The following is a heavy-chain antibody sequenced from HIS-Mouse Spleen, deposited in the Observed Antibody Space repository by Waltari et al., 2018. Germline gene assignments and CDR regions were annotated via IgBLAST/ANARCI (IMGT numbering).Heavy chain of an antibody. CDR1: GFSLNTSGMC. J-gene: IGHJ4*02. CDR2: IDWDYDI. D-gene: IGHD6-19*01. Sequence: QVTLRESGPALVKPTQTLTLTCTFSGFSLNTSGMCVSWIRQPPGKALEWLARIDWDYDIYYSTSLKTRLTISKDTSNNQVVLTMTNMDPVDTATYYCARIAEGYSSGWYAFDYWGQGTLVTVSS. CDR3: ARIAEGYSSGWYAFDY. V-gene: IGHV2-70*15.